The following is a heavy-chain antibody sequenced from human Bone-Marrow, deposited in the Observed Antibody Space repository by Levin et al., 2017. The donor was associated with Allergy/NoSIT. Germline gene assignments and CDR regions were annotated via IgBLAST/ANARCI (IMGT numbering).Heavy chain of an antibody. CDR2: ISYDGSNK. V-gene: IGHV3-30*04. CDR1: GFTFSSYA. CDR3: ARSLNSAWGY. J-gene: IGHJ4*02. Sequence: GESLKISCAASGFTFSSYAMHWVRQAPGKGLEWVAVISYDGSNKYYADSVKGRFTISRDNSKNTLYLQMNSLRAEDTAVYYCARSLNSAWGYWGQGTLVTVSS. D-gene: IGHD7-27*01.